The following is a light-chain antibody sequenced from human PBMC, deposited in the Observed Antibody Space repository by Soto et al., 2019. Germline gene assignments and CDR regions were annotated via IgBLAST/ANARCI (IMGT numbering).Light chain of an antibody. J-gene: IGKJ1*01. CDR1: QSVRNNN. Sequence: EIVMTQSPGTLSLSPGERATLSCRASQSVRNNNLNWYQQKPGQAPRLLIYGASTRATGIPARFSGSGSGTDFTLTISSLEPEDLAVYYCQQRSNWPRTFGQGTKVDI. CDR3: QQRSNWPRT. V-gene: IGKV3-15*01. CDR2: GAS.